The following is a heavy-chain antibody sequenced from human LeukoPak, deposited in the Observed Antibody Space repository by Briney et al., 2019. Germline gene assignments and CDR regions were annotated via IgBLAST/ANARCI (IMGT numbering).Heavy chain of an antibody. CDR1: VDSLSMNSAA. D-gene: IGHD1-26*01. CDR3: ARGEERIDY. Sequence: SQTLSLTPALSVDSLSMNSAAWIWVRQSPEGGVEWLGRTFYRCKWFNEYAVSVKGRITLKPGTSKNQFSLQVNSVTPDDRAVYYCARGEERIDYWGQGTLVTVSS. J-gene: IGHJ4*02. CDR2: TFYRCKWFN. V-gene: IGHV6-1*01.